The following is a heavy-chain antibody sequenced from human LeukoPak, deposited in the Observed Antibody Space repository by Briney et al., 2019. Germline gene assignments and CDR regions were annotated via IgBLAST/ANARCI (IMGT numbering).Heavy chain of an antibody. J-gene: IGHJ5*02. Sequence: SETLSLTCTVSGGSTSSGDYYWSWTRQPPGKGLEWIAYMYYSGSTYYNPSLKSRVTMSADTSKNQLSLKLSSVTAADTAVYYCARPYYYDSRINPWGQGILVTVSS. D-gene: IGHD3-22*01. CDR3: ARPYYYDSRINP. CDR1: GGSTSSGDYY. V-gene: IGHV4-30-4*01. CDR2: MYYSGST.